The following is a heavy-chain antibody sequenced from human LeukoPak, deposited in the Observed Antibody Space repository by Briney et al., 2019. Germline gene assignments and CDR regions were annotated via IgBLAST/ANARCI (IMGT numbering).Heavy chain of an antibody. CDR2: ISYDGSNK. Sequence: GGSRRLSCAASGFTFSSYGMHGVGQAPGKGLEGVAVISYDGSNKYYADSVKGRFTISRDNSKNTLYLQMNSLRAEDTAMYYCAKACCGDYYYGMDVWGQGTTVTVSS. D-gene: IGHD4-17*01. CDR1: GFTFSSYG. J-gene: IGHJ6*02. CDR3: AKACCGDYYYGMDV. V-gene: IGHV3-30*18.